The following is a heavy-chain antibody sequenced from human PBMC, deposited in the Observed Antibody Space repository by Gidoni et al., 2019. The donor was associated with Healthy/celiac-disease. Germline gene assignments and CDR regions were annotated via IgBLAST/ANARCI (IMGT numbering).Heavy chain of an antibody. CDR2: IYPGGSDN. Sequence: ESQLVQSGAEVQKPGESLKISFTGSGYSFTCYWIGWVRQMPGKGLEWMGIIYPGGSDNRYSPSCQGQVNGSADKSSSTAYLQWSSLKASDTAMYYCARWGYTRYCSGGSCYPNWFDPWGQGTLVTVSS. CDR1: GYSFTCYW. CDR3: ARWGYTRYCSGGSCYPNWFDP. J-gene: IGHJ5*02. D-gene: IGHD2-15*01. V-gene: IGHV5-51*01.